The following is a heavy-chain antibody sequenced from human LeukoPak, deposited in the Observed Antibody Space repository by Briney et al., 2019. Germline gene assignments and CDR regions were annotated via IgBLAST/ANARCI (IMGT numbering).Heavy chain of an antibody. CDR2: IKQDETEK. Sequence: GGSLRLSCTASGFTFSNFWMGWVRQAPGKGLEWVANIKQDETEKFYLGSVKGRFTISRDNAKNSLYLQMNSLRAEDTAVYYCASTNYRGGSTGYNWFDPWGQGTLVTVSS. CDR1: GFTFSNFW. CDR3: ASTNYRGGSTGYNWFDP. V-gene: IGHV3-7*01. J-gene: IGHJ5*02. D-gene: IGHD2-15*01.